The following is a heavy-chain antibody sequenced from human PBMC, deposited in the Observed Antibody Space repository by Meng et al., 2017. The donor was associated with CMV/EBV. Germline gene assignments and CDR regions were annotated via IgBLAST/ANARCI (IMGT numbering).Heavy chain of an antibody. D-gene: IGHD4-23*01. Sequence: SCKPSGYPFTGYYTHWVRQAPGQGLEWMGWINPNSGGTNYAQKFQGRVTMTRDTSISTAYMELSRLGSDDTAVYYCARARLTMVVTPYWGQGTLVTVSS. CDR2: INPNSGGT. V-gene: IGHV1-2*02. J-gene: IGHJ4*02. CDR3: ARARLTMVVTPY. CDR1: GYPFTGYY.